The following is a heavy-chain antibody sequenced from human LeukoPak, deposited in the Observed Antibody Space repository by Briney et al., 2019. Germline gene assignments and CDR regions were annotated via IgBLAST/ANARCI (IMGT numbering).Heavy chain of an antibody. CDR2: ISTYNGHT. D-gene: IGHD1-26*01. CDR1: GYTFTSYG. CDR3: ARGGRWELPRPYSFDI. Sequence: ASVKVSCKASGYTFTSYGITWVRQAPGQGLEWMGWISTYNGHTNYAQKLQGRVTMTKDTSTTTAYMELRSLRSDDTAVYYCARGGRWELPRPYSFDIWGQGTMVTVSS. V-gene: IGHV1-18*01. J-gene: IGHJ3*02.